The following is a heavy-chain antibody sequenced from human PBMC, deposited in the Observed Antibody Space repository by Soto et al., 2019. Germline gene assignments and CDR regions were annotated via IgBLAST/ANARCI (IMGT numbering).Heavy chain of an antibody. Sequence: ASVKVSCKASGYTFTSYAVHWVRQAPGQRLEWMGWINAGNGNTKYSQKFQGRVTITRDTSASTAYMELSSLRSEDTAVYYCARNYDILTGYWDAFDYWGQGTLVTVSS. CDR3: ARNYDILTGYWDAFDY. J-gene: IGHJ4*02. V-gene: IGHV1-3*01. D-gene: IGHD3-9*01. CDR2: INAGNGNT. CDR1: GYTFTSYA.